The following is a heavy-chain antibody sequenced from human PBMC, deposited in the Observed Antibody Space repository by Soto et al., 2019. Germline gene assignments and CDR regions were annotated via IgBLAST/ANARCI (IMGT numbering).Heavy chain of an antibody. V-gene: IGHV4-59*01. Sequence: SETLSLTCTVSGGSISSYYWSWIRQPPGKGLEWIGYIYYSGSTSYNPSLKSRVTISVDTSKNQFSLKLSSVTAADTAVYYCAREGYRDAFDIWGQGTMVTVSS. CDR3: AREGYRDAFDI. CDR2: IYYSGST. J-gene: IGHJ3*02. CDR1: GGSISSYY. D-gene: IGHD2-2*01.